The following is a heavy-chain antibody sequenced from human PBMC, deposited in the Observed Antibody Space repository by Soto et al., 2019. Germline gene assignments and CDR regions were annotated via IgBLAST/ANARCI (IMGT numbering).Heavy chain of an antibody. CDR2: INHSGST. Sequence: SETLSLTCAVYGGSFSGYYWSWIRQPPGKGLEWIGEINHSGSTNYNPSLKSRVTISVDTSKNQFSLKLSSVTAADTAVYYCARGRVYFQHWGQGTLVTVSS. V-gene: IGHV4-34*01. J-gene: IGHJ1*01. CDR3: ARGRVYFQH. CDR1: GGSFSGYY.